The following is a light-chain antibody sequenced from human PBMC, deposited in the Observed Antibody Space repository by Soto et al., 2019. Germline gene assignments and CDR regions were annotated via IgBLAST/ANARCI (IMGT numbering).Light chain of an antibody. CDR3: QQRSNWPPMIT. CDR1: QSVSSY. CDR2: DAS. J-gene: IGKJ5*01. Sequence: EIVLTQSPATLSLSPGERATLSCRASQSVSSYLAWYQQKPGQAPRLLIYDASNRATGTPARFSGSGSGTDFTVTISSLEPEDFAVYYCQQRSNWPPMITFGQGTRLEIK. V-gene: IGKV3-11*01.